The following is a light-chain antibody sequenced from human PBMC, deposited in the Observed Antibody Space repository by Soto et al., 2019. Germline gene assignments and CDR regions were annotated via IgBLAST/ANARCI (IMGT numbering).Light chain of an antibody. Sequence: QSVLTQPPSLSGAPGQRVTISCTGSSSNIGAGYDVHGYQQLPGTAPKPLLDGNSNRPSGVPYRFSGSKSVTSASLAITGLQAEDEAEYYCQSYDSSLSDVVFGGGTQLTV. CDR1: SSNIGAGYD. V-gene: IGLV1-40*01. CDR3: QSYDSSLSDVV. J-gene: IGLJ2*01. CDR2: GNS.